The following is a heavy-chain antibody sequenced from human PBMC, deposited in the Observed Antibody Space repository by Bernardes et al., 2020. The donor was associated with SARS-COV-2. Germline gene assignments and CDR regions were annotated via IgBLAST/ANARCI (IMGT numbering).Heavy chain of an antibody. J-gene: IGHJ4*02. CDR1: GFTFSTYS. Sequence: GSLRLSCSVSGFTFSTYSMYWVRQAPGKGLEYVSSISTSGGSTQYAYSVKGRFTISRDNSKNTLYIQMTSLRAEDTAVYYCVKAFKDNRWLHSSLGYWGQGTLVTVSS. CDR3: VKAFKDNRWLHSSLGY. D-gene: IGHD5-18*01. V-gene: IGHV3-64D*06. CDR2: ISTSGGST.